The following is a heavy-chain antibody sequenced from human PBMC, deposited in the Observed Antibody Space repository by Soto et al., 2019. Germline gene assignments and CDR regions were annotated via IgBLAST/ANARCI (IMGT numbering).Heavy chain of an antibody. J-gene: IGHJ6*02. CDR1: GYTFTSYG. V-gene: IGHV1-18*01. D-gene: IGHD6-13*01. CDR2: ISAYNGNT. CDR3: ARGLGSSWYEGIDSYYYYGMDV. Sequence: ASVKVSCKASGYTFTSYGISWVRQAPGQGLEWMGWISAYNGNTNYAQKLQGRVTMTTDTSTSTAYMEVRSLRSDDTAVYYCARGLGSSWYEGIDSYYYYGMDVWGQGTTVTVSS.